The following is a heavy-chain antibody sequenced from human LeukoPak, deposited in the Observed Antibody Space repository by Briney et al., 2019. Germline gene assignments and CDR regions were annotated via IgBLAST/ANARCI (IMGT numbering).Heavy chain of an antibody. V-gene: IGHV3-9*01. Sequence: PGGSLRLSCVASGFTFDDYAMHWVRQAPGKGLEWVSGISWNSGSIGYADSVKGRFTISRDNAKNSLYLQMNSLRAEDTAVYYCATDRYSGYEEIDYWGQGTLVTVSS. CDR2: ISWNSGSI. D-gene: IGHD5-12*01. CDR3: ATDRYSGYEEIDY. J-gene: IGHJ4*02. CDR1: GFTFDDYA.